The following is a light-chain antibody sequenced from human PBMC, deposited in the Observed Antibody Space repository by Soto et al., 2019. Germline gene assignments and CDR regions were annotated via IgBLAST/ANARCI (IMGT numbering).Light chain of an antibody. CDR3: QQYGSSPST. J-gene: IGKJ3*01. V-gene: IGKV3-20*01. CDR1: QSVSSSY. Sequence: EIVLTQSPGTLSSSPGERATLSCRASQSVSSSYLAWYQQKPGQAPRLLIYGASSRATGIPDRFSGSGSGTDFTLTISRLEPEDFAVYYCQQYGSSPSTFGPGTKVDIK. CDR2: GAS.